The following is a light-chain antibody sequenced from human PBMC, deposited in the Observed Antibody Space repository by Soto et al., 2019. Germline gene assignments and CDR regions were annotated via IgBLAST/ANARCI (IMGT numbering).Light chain of an antibody. CDR2: ENS. J-gene: IGLJ1*01. V-gene: IGLV1-51*02. CDR1: SSNIGSND. Sequence: QSVLTQPPSVSAAPGQKVTISCSGNSSNIGSNDVSWYQQLPGKAPKLLIYENSQRPSGIPDRFSGSKSGTSATLGSTGLQKGDEADYYCGTWDSSLIVLFGTGTKVTVL. CDR3: GTWDSSLIVL.